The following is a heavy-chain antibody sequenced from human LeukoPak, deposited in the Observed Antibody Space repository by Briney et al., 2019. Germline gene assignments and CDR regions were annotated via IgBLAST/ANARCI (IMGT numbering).Heavy chain of an antibody. CDR2: ISGSGGSI. V-gene: IGHV3-23*01. Sequence: GGSLRLSCAASGFTFSSYAMSWVRQAPGKGLEWVSTISGSGGSIYYADSVKGRFTISRDNSKNTLYLQMNSLRAEDTAVYYCARSILMTTVTTYYFDYWGQGTLVTVSS. J-gene: IGHJ4*02. CDR3: ARSILMTTVTTYYFDY. D-gene: IGHD4-17*01. CDR1: GFTFSSYA.